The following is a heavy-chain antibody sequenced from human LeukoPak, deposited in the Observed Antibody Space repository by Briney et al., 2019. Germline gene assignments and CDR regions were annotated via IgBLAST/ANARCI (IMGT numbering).Heavy chain of an antibody. CDR1: GGSFSGYY. CDR3: ARGQRYCTNGVCLYYYYYMDV. Sequence: KPSETLSLTCAVYGGSFSGYYWSWVRQPPGKGLEWIGEINHSGSTNYNPSLKSRVTISVDTSKNQFSLKLSSVTAADTAVYYCARGQRYCTNGVCLYYYYYMDVWGKGTTVTVSS. D-gene: IGHD2-8*01. CDR2: INHSGST. V-gene: IGHV4-34*01. J-gene: IGHJ6*03.